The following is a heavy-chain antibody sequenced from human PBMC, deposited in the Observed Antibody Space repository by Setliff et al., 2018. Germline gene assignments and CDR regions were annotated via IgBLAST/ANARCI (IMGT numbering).Heavy chain of an antibody. V-gene: IGHV1-69-2*01. J-gene: IGHJ3*02. CDR2: VDPEDGET. CDR3: AGDTIQDAFDI. Sequence: VKVSCKASGYTFTDYYMHWVQQAPGKGLEWMGRVDPEDGETIYAEKFQDRVTITRDRSMSTAYMELSSLRSEDTAMYYCAGDTIQDAFDIWGQGTMVTVSS. D-gene: IGHD3-3*01. CDR1: GYTFTDYY.